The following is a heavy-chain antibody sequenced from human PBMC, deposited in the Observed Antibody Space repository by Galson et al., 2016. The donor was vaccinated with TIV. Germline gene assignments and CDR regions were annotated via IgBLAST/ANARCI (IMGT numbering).Heavy chain of an antibody. Sequence: SETLSLTCTVSGGSISSYYWSWIRQPAGKGLEWIGRIYSSESTKYNTSLKSRVTMSVDTSKNQFSLNLKSVTAADTAVYYCARQSLAVAGAPFDPWGQGTLVTVSS. J-gene: IGHJ5*02. CDR2: IYSSEST. D-gene: IGHD6-19*01. V-gene: IGHV4-4*07. CDR1: GGSISSYY. CDR3: ARQSLAVAGAPFDP.